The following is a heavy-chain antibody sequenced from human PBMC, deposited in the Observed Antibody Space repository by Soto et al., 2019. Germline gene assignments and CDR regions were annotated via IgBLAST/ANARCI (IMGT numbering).Heavy chain of an antibody. CDR1: GGSISSSSYY. Sequence: SETLSLTCTVSGGSISSSSYYWGWIRQPPGKGLEWIGSIYYSGSTYYNPSLKSRVTISVDTSKNQFSLKLSSVTAADTAVYYCARGSATIVGYWGQGTLVTVS. V-gene: IGHV4-39*01. D-gene: IGHD5-12*01. J-gene: IGHJ4*02. CDR3: ARGSATIVGY. CDR2: IYYSGST.